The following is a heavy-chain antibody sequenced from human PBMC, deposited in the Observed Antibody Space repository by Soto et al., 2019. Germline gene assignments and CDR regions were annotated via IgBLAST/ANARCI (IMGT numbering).Heavy chain of an antibody. J-gene: IGHJ6*02. CDR3: ARSSSSSNPYYGMDV. Sequence: GGSLRLSCAASGFTFSSYTMHWVRQAPGKGLEYVSSISSDGRSTYYADSVKGRFTISRDNSKNTLYLQMGSLRPEDMAVFYCARSSSSSNPYYGMDVWGQGTTVTVSS. CDR1: GFTFSSYT. V-gene: IGHV3-64*02. CDR2: ISSDGRST. D-gene: IGHD6-6*01.